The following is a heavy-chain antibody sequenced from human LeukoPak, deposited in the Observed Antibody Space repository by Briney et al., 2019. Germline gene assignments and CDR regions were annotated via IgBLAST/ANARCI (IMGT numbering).Heavy chain of an antibody. Sequence: SETLSLTCNVSGGSIVGHYWGWIRQPPGKRLEWIASIFYSGSTNSNPSLKSRVTISLDTSKNQFSLKLSSVTAADTAMYYCARHRGSNLNRSFDFWGQGALVTVSS. CDR2: IFYSGST. CDR3: ARHRGSNLNRSFDF. D-gene: IGHD1-14*01. CDR1: GGSIVGHY. J-gene: IGHJ4*02. V-gene: IGHV4-59*08.